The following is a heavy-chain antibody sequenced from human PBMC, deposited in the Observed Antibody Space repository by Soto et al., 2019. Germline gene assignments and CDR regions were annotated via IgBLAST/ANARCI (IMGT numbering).Heavy chain of an antibody. D-gene: IGHD2-2*01. J-gene: IGHJ5*02. Sequence: QVQLQESGPGLVKPSQTLSLTYTVSGGSISSGGYYWSWIRQHPGKGLEWIGYIYYSGSTYYNPSIKRRVTISVDASTNQFSLKLSSVTAADTAVYYCAKEYCSSTSCPNWFDPWGQGTLVTVSS. CDR2: IYYSGST. CDR3: AKEYCSSTSCPNWFDP. V-gene: IGHV4-31*03. CDR1: GGSISSGGYY.